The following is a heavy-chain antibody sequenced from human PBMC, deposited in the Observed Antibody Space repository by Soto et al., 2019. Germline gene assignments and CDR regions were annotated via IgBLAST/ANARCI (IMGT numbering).Heavy chain of an antibody. D-gene: IGHD5-12*01. Sequence: SVRVSCKASGGTFSSYTISWVRQAPGQGLEWMGRIIPILGIANYAQKFQGRVTITADKSTSTAYMELSSLRSEDTAVYYCASLARSGYSGYGNDFDYWGQGTLVTVPS. CDR1: GGTFSSYT. CDR2: IIPILGIA. J-gene: IGHJ4*02. V-gene: IGHV1-69*02. CDR3: ASLARSGYSGYGNDFDY.